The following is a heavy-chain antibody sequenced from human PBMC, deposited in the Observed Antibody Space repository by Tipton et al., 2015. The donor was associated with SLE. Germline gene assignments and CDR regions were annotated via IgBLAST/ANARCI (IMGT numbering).Heavy chain of an antibody. D-gene: IGHD3-10*01. CDR3: ARESGAMVRYITYYYMDV. Sequence: QSGPEVKKPGASVKVSCKASGYTFSSYGITWVRQAPGQGLEWMGWISTYNGNTNYAQKVQGRVTMTTDTSTSTAYMELRSLRFDDTAVYYCARESGAMVRYITYYYMDVWGKGTTVTVSS. CDR2: ISTYNGNT. J-gene: IGHJ6*03. CDR1: GYTFSSYG. V-gene: IGHV1-18*04.